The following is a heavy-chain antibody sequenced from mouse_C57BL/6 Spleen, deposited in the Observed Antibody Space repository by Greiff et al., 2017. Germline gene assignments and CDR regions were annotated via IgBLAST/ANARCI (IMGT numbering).Heavy chain of an antibody. CDR2: ISYSGST. J-gene: IGHJ4*01. CDR1: GYSITSGYD. CDR3: ARAEAFYAMDY. V-gene: IGHV3-1*01. Sequence: EVKLQESGPGMVKPSQSLSLTCTVTGYSITSGYDWHWIRHFPGNKLEWMGYISYSGSTNYNPSLKSRISITHDTSKNHFFLKLNSVTTEDTATYYCARAEAFYAMDYWGQGTSVTVSS.